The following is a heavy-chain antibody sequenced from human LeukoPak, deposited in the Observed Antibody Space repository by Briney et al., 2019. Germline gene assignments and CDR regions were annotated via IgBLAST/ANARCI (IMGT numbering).Heavy chain of an antibody. D-gene: IGHD1-26*01. CDR1: RFTFKMYA. V-gene: IGHV3-23*01. CDR3: AKWDENFYYMDV. J-gene: IGHJ6*03. Sequence: PGGSLRLSCAASRFTFKMYAMSWVRQAPGKGLEWVSSISGSGGGTFYASSVRGRFTISRDNCKHTVFLQMNGLRAEDTAIYYCAKWDENFYYMDVWGQGTTVTVSS. CDR2: ISGSGGGT.